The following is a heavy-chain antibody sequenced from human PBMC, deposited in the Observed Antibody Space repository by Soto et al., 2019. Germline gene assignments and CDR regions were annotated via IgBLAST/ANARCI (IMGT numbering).Heavy chain of an antibody. CDR1: GYTFTSDG. J-gene: IGHJ4*02. CDR3: ARGPPTFGDY. Sequence: VPVKVCCKASGYTFTSDGISRVRQAPGQGLEWMGWISAYNGNTNYAQKLQGRVTMTTDTSTSTAYMELRSLRSDDTAVYYCARGPPTFGDYWGQGTLVTVSS. CDR2: ISAYNGNT. D-gene: IGHD3-16*01. V-gene: IGHV1-18*01.